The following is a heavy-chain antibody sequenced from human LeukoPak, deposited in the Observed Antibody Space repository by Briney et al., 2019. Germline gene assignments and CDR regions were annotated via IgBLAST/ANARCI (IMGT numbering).Heavy chain of an antibody. D-gene: IGHD2-15*01. J-gene: IGHJ4*02. Sequence: PGGSLRLSCAASGFTFSSYAMSWVRQAPGKGLEWVSAISDSGGSTYYAYSVKGRFTISRDNSKNTLYLQMNSLRAEDTAVYYCAKDHIVVVVAAVGGHFDYWGQGTLVTVSS. CDR1: GFTFSSYA. CDR3: AKDHIVVVVAAVGGHFDY. V-gene: IGHV3-23*01. CDR2: ISDSGGST.